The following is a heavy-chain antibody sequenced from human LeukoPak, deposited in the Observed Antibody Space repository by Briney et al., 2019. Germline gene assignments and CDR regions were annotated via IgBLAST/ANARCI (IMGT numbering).Heavy chain of an antibody. CDR2: ISSSSSTI. V-gene: IGHV3-48*01. CDR3: ARDGYYYDSSGYFDY. CDR1: GFTFSSYW. J-gene: IGHJ4*02. D-gene: IGHD3-22*01. Sequence: GGSLRLSCAASGFTFSSYWMHWVRQAPGKGLEWVSYISSSSSTIYYADSVKGRFTISRDNAKNSLYLQMNSLRAEDTAVYYCARDGYYYDSSGYFDYWGQGTLVTVSS.